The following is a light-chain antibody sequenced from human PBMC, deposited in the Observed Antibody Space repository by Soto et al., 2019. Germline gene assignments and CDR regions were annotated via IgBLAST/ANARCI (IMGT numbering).Light chain of an antibody. CDR2: DAS. CDR1: QSISSW. V-gene: IGKV1-5*01. Sequence: DIQMTQSPSTLSASVGDRVTITCRASQSISSWLAWYQQKPGKAPKLLIYDASSLESGVPSRFSGSGSGTEFTLTISSLQPDDFATYYCQQAAFGQGTKVDIK. J-gene: IGKJ1*01. CDR3: QQAA.